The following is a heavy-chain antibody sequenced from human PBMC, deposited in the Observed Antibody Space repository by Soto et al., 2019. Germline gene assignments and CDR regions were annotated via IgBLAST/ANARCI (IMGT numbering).Heavy chain of an antibody. J-gene: IGHJ4*02. CDR1: GYSFTSYW. V-gene: IGHV5-10-1*01. D-gene: IGHD5-12*01. CDR3: ARHTLPRDGYNYTLFDY. Sequence: GESLKISCKGSGYSFTSYWISWVRQVPGKGLEWMGRIDTTDSDIDYSPSFQGHVTISADKSISTAYVQWSSLRASDSAMYYCARHTLPRDGYNYTLFDYWGQGTLVTVSS. CDR2: IDTTDSDI.